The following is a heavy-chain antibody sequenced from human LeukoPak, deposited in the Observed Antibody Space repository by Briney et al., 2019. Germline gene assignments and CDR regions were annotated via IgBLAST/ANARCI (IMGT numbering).Heavy chain of an antibody. Sequence: ASVKVPCKASGYTFTSYYMHWVRQAPGQGLEWMGIINPSGGSTSYAQKFQGRVTMTRDTSTSTVYMELSSLRSEDTAVYYCARDGVPYCSSTSCPDYWGQGTLVTVSS. CDR3: ARDGVPYCSSTSCPDY. CDR1: GYTFTSYY. J-gene: IGHJ4*02. D-gene: IGHD2-2*01. V-gene: IGHV1-46*01. CDR2: INPSGGST.